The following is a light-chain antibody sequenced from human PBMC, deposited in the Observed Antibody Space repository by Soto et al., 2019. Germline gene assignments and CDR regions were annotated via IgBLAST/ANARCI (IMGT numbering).Light chain of an antibody. J-gene: IGKJ5*01. CDR3: QQYYRSSIT. V-gene: IGKV1-5*01. CDR2: DAS. Sequence: DIQMTQSPSTLSASVGDRVTITCRASQSLNNYLAWYQQKPGKAPKLLIYDASTLERGGPSRFSGTGSGTEFTLTISSLQPDDFATYYCQQYYRSSITFGQGTRL. CDR1: QSLNNY.